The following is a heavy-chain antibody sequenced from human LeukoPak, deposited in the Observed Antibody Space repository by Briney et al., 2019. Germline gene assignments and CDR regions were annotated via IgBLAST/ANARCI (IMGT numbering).Heavy chain of an antibody. V-gene: IGHV3-21*01. J-gene: IGHJ6*02. D-gene: IGHD4-17*01. CDR3: ARDTANYGDYSWYYGMDV. Sequence: GGSLRLSCAASGFTFSSYSMNWVRQAPGKGLEWVSSISSSSSYIYYADSVKGRFTISRDNAKNSLYLQMNSLRAEDTAVYYCARDTANYGDYSWYYGMDVWGQGTTVTVSS. CDR1: GFTFSSYS. CDR2: ISSSSSYI.